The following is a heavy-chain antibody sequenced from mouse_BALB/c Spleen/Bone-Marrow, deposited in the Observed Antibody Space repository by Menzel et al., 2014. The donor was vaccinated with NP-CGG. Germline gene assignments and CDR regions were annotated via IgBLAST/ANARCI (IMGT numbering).Heavy chain of an antibody. CDR3: TRALYGNYVMDF. Sequence: VKLMESGAELVRPGASVALSCKASGYTFTDYEMHWVKQTPVHGLEWTGAIDPETGGTAYNQKFKGKATLTADKSSSTAYMERSSLTSEDSAVYYCTRALYGNYVMDFWGQGNSGTASS. CDR1: GYTFTDYE. V-gene: IGHV1-15*01. J-gene: IGHJ4*01. CDR2: IDPETGGT. D-gene: IGHD2-1*01.